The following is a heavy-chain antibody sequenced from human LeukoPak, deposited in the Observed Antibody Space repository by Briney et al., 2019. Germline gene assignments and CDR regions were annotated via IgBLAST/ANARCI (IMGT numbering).Heavy chain of an antibody. D-gene: IGHD3-10*01. CDR2: ISYDGSNK. Sequence: GGSLRLSCAASGFTFSSYAMHWVRQAPGKGLEWVAVISYDGSNKYYADSVKGRFTISRDNSKNTLYLQMNSLRAEDTAVYYCARGLLWFGEWGYFDYWGQGTLVTVSS. V-gene: IGHV3-30-3*01. CDR3: ARGLLWFGEWGYFDY. J-gene: IGHJ4*02. CDR1: GFTFSSYA.